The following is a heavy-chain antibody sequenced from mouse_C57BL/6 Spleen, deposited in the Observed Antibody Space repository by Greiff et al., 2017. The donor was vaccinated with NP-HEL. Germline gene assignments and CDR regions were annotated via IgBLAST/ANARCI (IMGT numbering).Heavy chain of an antibody. Sequence: VQLQQSGAELMKPGASVKLSCKATGYTFTGYWIEWVKQRPGHGLEWIGAILPGSGSTNYNEKFKGKATFTADTSSNTAYMQLSSLTTEDSAIYYCARKRAITTVVATDWYFDVWGTGTTVTVSS. D-gene: IGHD1-1*01. J-gene: IGHJ1*03. CDR3: ARKRAITTVVATDWYFDV. V-gene: IGHV1-9*01. CDR2: ILPGSGST. CDR1: GYTFTGYW.